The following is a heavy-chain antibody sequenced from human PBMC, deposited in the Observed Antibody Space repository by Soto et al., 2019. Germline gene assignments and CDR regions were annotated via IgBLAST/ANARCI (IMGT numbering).Heavy chain of an antibody. D-gene: IGHD3-3*01. Sequence: PSETLSLTCTVSGDSISSGGYYWSWIRQHPGKGLEWIGYIYFSGSTYYNPSLQSRVTISVDTSKNQFSLKLSSVTAADTAVYYFARGSFWSGYLRSNWFDPWGQGTLVTVSS. CDR3: ARGSFWSGYLRSNWFDP. J-gene: IGHJ5*02. CDR2: IYFSGST. V-gene: IGHV4-31*03. CDR1: GDSISSGGYY.